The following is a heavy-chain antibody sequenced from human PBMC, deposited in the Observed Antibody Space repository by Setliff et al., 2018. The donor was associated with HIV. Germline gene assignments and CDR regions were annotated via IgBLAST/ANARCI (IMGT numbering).Heavy chain of an antibody. CDR1: GYSFTNHA. J-gene: IGHJ5*02. D-gene: IGHD2-15*01. Sequence: VASVKVSCKASGYSFTNHAVHWVRQAPGQRLEWMGWIKVGSGNTQYSKEFQGRVTITRDTSATTAYMELSSLTSEDTAVYYCARDGCSGQSCYLYNWFDPWGQGTLVTVSS. CDR2: IKVGSGNT. V-gene: IGHV1-3*01. CDR3: ARDGCSGQSCYLYNWFDP.